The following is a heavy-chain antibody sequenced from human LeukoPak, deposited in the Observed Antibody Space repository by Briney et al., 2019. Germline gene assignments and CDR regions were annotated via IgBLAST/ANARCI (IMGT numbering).Heavy chain of an antibody. D-gene: IGHD6-19*01. Sequence: GASVKVSCKASGYTFTSSDINWVGQATGQGLEWMGWMNPNSGNTGYGQSFQGRITMTRDISIGTAYMELSNLTSEDTAIYYCTRGSSGRRDNWGQGTLVTVSA. CDR3: TRGSSGRRDN. V-gene: IGHV1-8*01. CDR2: MNPNSGNT. J-gene: IGHJ4*02. CDR1: GYTFTSSD.